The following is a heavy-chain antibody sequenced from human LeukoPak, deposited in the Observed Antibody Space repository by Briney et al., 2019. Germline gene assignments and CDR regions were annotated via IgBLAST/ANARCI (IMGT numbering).Heavy chain of an antibody. CDR1: GFTFSSYG. Sequence: PGGSLRLSCAASGFTFSSYGMSWVRQAPGKGLEWVSSISGSSYYIYYADSVKGRFTISRDNDKNSLYLQMNSLRAEDTAVYYCPRDIYYDSSGYYGSVYWGQGTLVPVSS. CDR2: ISGSSYYI. CDR3: PRDIYYDSSGYYGSVY. D-gene: IGHD3-22*01. V-gene: IGHV3-21*01. J-gene: IGHJ4*02.